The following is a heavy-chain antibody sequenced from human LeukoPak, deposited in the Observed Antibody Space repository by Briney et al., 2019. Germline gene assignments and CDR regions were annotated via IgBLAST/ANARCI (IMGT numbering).Heavy chain of an antibody. V-gene: IGHV4-34*12. CDR1: GGSFSGYF. CDR3: ATLYLVNAFDI. CDR2: IIDSGTT. Sequence: SETLSLTCGVSGGSFSGYFWTWIRQPPGKGLEWIGEIIDSGTTNSNPSLESRVAMSVDTSKNQVSLRLSSVTAADTAVYYCATLYLVNAFDIWGPGTLVTVSS. D-gene: IGHD2-2*02. J-gene: IGHJ3*02.